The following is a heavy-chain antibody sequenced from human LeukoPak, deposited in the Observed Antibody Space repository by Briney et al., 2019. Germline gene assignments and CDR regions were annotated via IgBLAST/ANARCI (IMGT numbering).Heavy chain of an antibody. CDR1: GFTFSSYS. D-gene: IGHD3-22*01. CDR2: ISSSSSTI. J-gene: IGHJ4*02. CDR3: ARDAFTTYYYDSSGYYSLDY. Sequence: GGSLRLSCAASGFTFSSYSMNWVRQAPGKGLEWVSYISSSSSTIYYADSVKGRFTISRDNAKNSLNLQMNSLRAEDTAVYYCARDAFTTYYYDSSGYYSLDYWGQGTLVTVSS. V-gene: IGHV3-48*04.